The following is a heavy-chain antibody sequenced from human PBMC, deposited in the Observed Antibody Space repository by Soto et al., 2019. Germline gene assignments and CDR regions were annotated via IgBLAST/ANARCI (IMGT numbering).Heavy chain of an antibody. CDR1: GYTFTNYG. Sequence: ASVKVSCKASGYTFTNYGISWVRQAPGQGLEWMGWISAYNGDTNYAQKVQGRVTMTTDTSKSTAYMELRSLRSDDTAMYYCARDSLGTETTAWLDPWGQGTLVTVSS. D-gene: IGHD1-1*01. V-gene: IGHV1-18*04. CDR3: ARDSLGTETTAWLDP. J-gene: IGHJ5*02. CDR2: ISAYNGDT.